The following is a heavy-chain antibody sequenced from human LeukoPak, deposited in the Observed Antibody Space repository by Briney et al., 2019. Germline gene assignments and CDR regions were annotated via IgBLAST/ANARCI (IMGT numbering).Heavy chain of an antibody. D-gene: IGHD3-22*01. J-gene: IGHJ4*02. Sequence: SETLSLTCAVYGGSFSGYYWSWIRQPPGKGLEWIGEINHSGSTNYNPSLKSRVTISVDTSKNQFSLKLSSVTAADTAVYYCARSDSSGYRRGSYFDYWGQGTLVTVSS. CDR1: GGSFSGYY. CDR2: INHSGST. CDR3: ARSDSSGYRRGSYFDY. V-gene: IGHV4-34*01.